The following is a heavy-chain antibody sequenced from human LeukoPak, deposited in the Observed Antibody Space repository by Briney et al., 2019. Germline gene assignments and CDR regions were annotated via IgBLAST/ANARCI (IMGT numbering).Heavy chain of an antibody. CDR2: INPNSGGT. CDR1: GYTFTGYY. V-gene: IGHV1-2*02. CDR3: ARDVEQQMPDAFDI. D-gene: IGHD6-13*01. Sequence: ASVKVSCKASGYTFTGYYMHWVRQAPGQGLEWMGWINPNSGGTNYAQKFQGRVTMTRDTSISTAYMELSRLRSDDTAVYYCARDVEQQMPDAFDIWGQGTMVTVSS. J-gene: IGHJ3*02.